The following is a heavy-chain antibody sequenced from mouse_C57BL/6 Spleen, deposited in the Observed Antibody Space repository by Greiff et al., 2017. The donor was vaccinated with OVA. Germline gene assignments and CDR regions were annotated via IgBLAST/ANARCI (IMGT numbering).Heavy chain of an antibody. CDR3: ARGAVGLAY. Sequence: QVQLQQSGAELVRPGSSVKLSCKASGYTFTSYWMHWVKQRPIQGLEWIGNIDPSDSETHYNQKFKDKATLTVDKSSSTAYMQLSSLTSEDSAVYYCARGAVGLAYWGQGTLVTVSA. V-gene: IGHV1-52*01. CDR1: GYTFTSYW. D-gene: IGHD1-1*01. J-gene: IGHJ3*01. CDR2: IDPSDSET.